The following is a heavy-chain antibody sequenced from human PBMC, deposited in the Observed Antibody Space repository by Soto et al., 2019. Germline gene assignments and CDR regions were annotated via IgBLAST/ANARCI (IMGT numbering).Heavy chain of an antibody. J-gene: IGHJ5*02. V-gene: IGHV4-61*01. CDR1: GGSVSTGMKY. CDR2: MYKTGET. Sequence: SETLSLTCTVSGGSVSTGMKYWGWVRQPPGKALEFIGYMYKTGETLLNPSLKSRVTISVDTSKNQFSPKLSSVTAADTGVYYCARASLVGATMWFDPWGQGTLVTVSS. CDR3: ARASLVGATMWFDP. D-gene: IGHD1-26*01.